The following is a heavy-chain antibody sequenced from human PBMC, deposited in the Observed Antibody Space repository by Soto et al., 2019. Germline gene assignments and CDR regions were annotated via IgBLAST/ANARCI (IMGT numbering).Heavy chain of an antibody. CDR3: ARDRNLKYYDILTGPSKNWFDP. V-gene: IGHV3-48*02. CDR1: GFTFSSYS. J-gene: IGHJ5*02. D-gene: IGHD3-9*01. Sequence: GPLRLSCAASGFTFSSYSIYWVHQAPGKGLEWVSYISSSSSTIYYADSVKGRFTISRDNAKNSLYLQMNSLRDEDTAVYYCARDRNLKYYDILTGPSKNWFDPWGQGTLVTVSS. CDR2: ISSSSSTI.